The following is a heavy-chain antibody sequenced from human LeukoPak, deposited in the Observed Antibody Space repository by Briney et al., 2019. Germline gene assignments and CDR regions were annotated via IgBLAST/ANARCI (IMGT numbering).Heavy chain of an antibody. CDR1: GFTFSNYA. CDR3: ARAWSVAGTT. V-gene: IGHV3-23*01. D-gene: IGHD6-19*01. CDR2: ISGSGGST. J-gene: IGHJ5*02. Sequence: PGGSLRLSCAASGFTFSNYAMSWVRQAPGKGLEWVSAISGSGGSTYYADSVKGRFTISRDNSKNTLYLQMNSLRAKDTAVYYCARAWSVAGTTWGQGTLVTVSS.